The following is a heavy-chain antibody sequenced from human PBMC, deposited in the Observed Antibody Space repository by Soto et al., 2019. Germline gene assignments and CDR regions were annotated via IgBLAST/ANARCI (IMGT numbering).Heavy chain of an antibody. CDR2: IIPIFGTA. V-gene: IGHV1-69*12. D-gene: IGHD3-10*01. Sequence: QVQLVQSGAEVKKPGSSVKVSCKASGGTFSSYAISWVRQAPGQGLEWMGGIIPIFGTANYAQKFQGRVTITANXXXXXXXXXXXXXXXXXXXVYYXARXGGYNVFGNYWGQGTLVTVSS. J-gene: IGHJ4*02. CDR1: GGTFSSYA. CDR3: ARXGGYNVFGNY.